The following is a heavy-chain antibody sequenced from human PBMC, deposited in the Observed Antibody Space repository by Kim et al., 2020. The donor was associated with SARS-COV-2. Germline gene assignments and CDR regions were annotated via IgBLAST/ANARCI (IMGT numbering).Heavy chain of an antibody. D-gene: IGHD1-7*01. CDR3: ATDLSGTTSAFDI. J-gene: IGHJ3*02. Sequence: AQKFQGRVTMTEDTSTDTAYMELSSLRSEDTAVYYCATDLSGTTSAFDIWGQGTMVTVSS. V-gene: IGHV1-24*01.